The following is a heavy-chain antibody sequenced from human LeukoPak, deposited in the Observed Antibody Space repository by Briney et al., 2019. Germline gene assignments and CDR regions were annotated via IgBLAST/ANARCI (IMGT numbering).Heavy chain of an antibody. Sequence: PRASVKVSCKASGYTFTSHYMHWVRQAPGQGLEWMGWINPNSGGTNYAQKFQGRVTMTRDTSISTAYMELSRLRSDDTAVYYCARALSCADRYSGSPCVWYFDLWGRGTLVTVSS. J-gene: IGHJ2*01. V-gene: IGHV1-2*02. D-gene: IGHD3-9*01. CDR1: GYTFTSHY. CDR2: INPNSGGT. CDR3: ARALSCADRYSGSPCVWYFDL.